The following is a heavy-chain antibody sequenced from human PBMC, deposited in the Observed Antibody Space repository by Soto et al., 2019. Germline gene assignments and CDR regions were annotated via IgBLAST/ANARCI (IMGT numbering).Heavy chain of an antibody. CDR2: IYRTGRT. V-gene: IGHV4-4*02. D-gene: IGHD1-7*01. CDR1: GGSFTSNNW. J-gene: IGHJ4*02. Sequence: QVQLQESGPGLVKPSGTLSLTCAVSGGSFTSNNWWTWVRQPPGQGLEGIGEIYRTGRTNYNPSLKSRVTISLDKSENQFSLKVTSLTAADTAVYYCASRDPGTSVDYWGQGTLVTVSS. CDR3: ASRDPGTSVDY.